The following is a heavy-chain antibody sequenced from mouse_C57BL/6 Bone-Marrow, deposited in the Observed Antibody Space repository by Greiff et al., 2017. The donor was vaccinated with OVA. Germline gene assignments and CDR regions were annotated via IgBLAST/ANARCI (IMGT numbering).Heavy chain of an antibody. J-gene: IGHJ2*01. CDR1: GFTFSDYY. CDR2: INYDGSST. V-gene: IGHV5-16*01. D-gene: IGHD1-1*01. CDR3: ARINITTVVDDY. Sequence: EVQLVESEGGLVQPGSSMKLSCTASGFTFSDYYMAWVRQVPEKGLEWVANINYDGSSTYYLDSLKSRFIISRDNAKNILYLQMSSLKSEDTATYYCARINITTVVDDYWGQGTTLTVSS.